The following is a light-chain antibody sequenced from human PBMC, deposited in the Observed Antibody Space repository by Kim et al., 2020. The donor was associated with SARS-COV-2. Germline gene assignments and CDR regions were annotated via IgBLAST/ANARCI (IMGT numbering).Light chain of an antibody. Sequence: EIVLTQSPATLSLSPGERATLSCRASQYIDNWLAWYQQKPGQFPRLLIYDASNRATGIPARFSGSGSGTDFTLTISSLEPEDFAVYYCQHRRTWPLTFGQGTKLEI. V-gene: IGKV3-11*01. CDR1: QYIDNW. CDR2: DAS. J-gene: IGKJ2*01. CDR3: QHRRTWPLT.